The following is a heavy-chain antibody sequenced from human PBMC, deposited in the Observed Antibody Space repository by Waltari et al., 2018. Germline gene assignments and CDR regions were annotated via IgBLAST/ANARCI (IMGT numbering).Heavy chain of an antibody. CDR1: GLSVSSTY. CDR3: ARVWRNYHYYGMDV. V-gene: IGHV3-53*02. D-gene: IGHD3-16*01. J-gene: IGHJ6*02. CDR2: IYDGGSS. Sequence: EVQLVETGGGLTQPGGSLRLSCAASGLSVSSTYLSWVRQAPGRGLEWVSTIYDGGSSYYADSVKGRLTISRDNSKNTVYLQMNSLRVDDTAVYYCARVWRNYHYYGMDVWGQGTTVTVSS.